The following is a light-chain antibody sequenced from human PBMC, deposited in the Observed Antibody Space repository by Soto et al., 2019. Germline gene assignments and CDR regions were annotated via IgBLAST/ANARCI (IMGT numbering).Light chain of an antibody. J-gene: IGKJ1*01. V-gene: IGKV3-15*01. CDR2: GAS. CDR3: QQYNNWPRT. CDR1: QRVSSN. Sequence: EIVMTQSPATLSVSPGERATLSCRASQRVSSNLAWYHQKPGQAPRLLIYGASTRATGIPARFSGSGSGTEFTLTISSLQSEDFAVYYSQQYNNWPRTFGQGTKVEIK.